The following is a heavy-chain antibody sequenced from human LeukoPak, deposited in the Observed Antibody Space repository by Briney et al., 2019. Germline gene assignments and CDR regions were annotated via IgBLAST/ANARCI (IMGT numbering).Heavy chain of an antibody. CDR2: IYYSGST. CDR1: GGSISSSSCY. Sequence: SETLSHTCTVSGGSISSSSCYWGWIRQPPGKGLEWIGSIYYSGSTYYNPSLKSRVTISVDTSKNQFSLKLSSVTAADTAVYYCAREQPRSLLLWFGELLRGFDYWGQGTLVTVSS. J-gene: IGHJ4*02. D-gene: IGHD3-10*01. CDR3: AREQPRSLLLWFGELLRGFDY. V-gene: IGHV4-39*07.